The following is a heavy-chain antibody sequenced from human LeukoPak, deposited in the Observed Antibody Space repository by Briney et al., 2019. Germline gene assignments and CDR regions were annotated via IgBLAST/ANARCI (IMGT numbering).Heavy chain of an antibody. V-gene: IGHV3-33*01. CDR3: ARAGIAAENAFDI. J-gene: IGHJ3*02. CDR1: GFTFSSYG. CDR2: IWYDGSNK. D-gene: IGHD6-25*01. Sequence: PGGSLRLSCAASGFTFSSYGMHWVRQAPGKGLEWVAVIWYDGSNKYYADSVKGRFTISRDNSKNTLYLQMNSLRAEDTAVYYCARAGIAAENAFDIRGQGTMVTVSS.